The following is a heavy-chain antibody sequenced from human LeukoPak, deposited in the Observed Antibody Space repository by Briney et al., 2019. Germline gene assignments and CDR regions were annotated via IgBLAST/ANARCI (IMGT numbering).Heavy chain of an antibody. CDR3: ARESGSYEAYFDY. CDR2: IFPIFATA. J-gene: IGHJ4*02. CDR1: GGTFSSYA. V-gene: IGHV1-69*13. D-gene: IGHD1-26*01. Sequence: SVKVSCKASGGTFSSYAISWVRQAPGQGLEWMGRIFPIFATANFAQKFQGRVTITADESTSTAYMELSSLRSEDTAVYYCARESGSYEAYFDYWGQGTLVTVSS.